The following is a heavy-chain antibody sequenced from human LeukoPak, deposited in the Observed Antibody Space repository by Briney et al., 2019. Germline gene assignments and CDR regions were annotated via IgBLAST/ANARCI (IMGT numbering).Heavy chain of an antibody. D-gene: IGHD2-2*01. CDR3: ARDRYCSGTTCYYTFDI. CDR1: GFTLSNYW. CDR2: IKQDGSEK. J-gene: IGHJ3*02. Sequence: GGSLRLSCAASGFTLSNYWLSWVREALGGGLEWVANIKQDGSEKYYVDSVKGRFTISRDNAKNSLYLQVSSLSAEDTAVYYCARDRYCSGTTCYYTFDIWGQGTMVTVSS. V-gene: IGHV3-7*01.